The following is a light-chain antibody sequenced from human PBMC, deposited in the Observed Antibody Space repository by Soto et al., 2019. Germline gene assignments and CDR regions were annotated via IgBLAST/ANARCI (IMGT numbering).Light chain of an antibody. CDR1: QSVSNY. CDR2: HAS. V-gene: IGKV3-11*01. CDR3: QQRSNWLT. J-gene: IGKJ4*01. Sequence: EIVLTQSPATLSLSPGETATLSCRASQSVSNYFAWYQQSPGQAPRLLIYHASKRASGIPARFSGSGSGTDLTLTISSLEPEDFAVYYCQQRSNWLTFGGGTKVEIK.